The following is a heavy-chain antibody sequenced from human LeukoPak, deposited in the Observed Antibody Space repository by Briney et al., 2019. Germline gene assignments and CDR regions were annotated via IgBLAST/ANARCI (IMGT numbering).Heavy chain of an antibody. CDR3: ARDWEYGEVRGYDAFDI. CDR1: GFTVSDNY. J-gene: IGHJ3*02. D-gene: IGHD4-17*01. V-gene: IGHV3-53*01. CDR2: IYSGGST. Sequence: PGGSLRLSCAVSGFTVSDNYISWVRQAPGKGLEWVSVIYSGGSTYYADSVKGRFTISRDNSKNTLYLQMNSLRAEDTAVYYCARDWEYGEVRGYDAFDIWGQGTMVTVSS.